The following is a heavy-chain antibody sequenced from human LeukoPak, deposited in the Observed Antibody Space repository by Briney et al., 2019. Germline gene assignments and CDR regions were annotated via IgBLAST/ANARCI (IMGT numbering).Heavy chain of an antibody. Sequence: GASVKVSCKASGYTFTSYGISWVRQAPGQGLEWMGWISAYNGNTNYAQKLQGRVTMTTDTSTSTAYMELRSLRSDDTAVYYCAREGDVLLWFGDRNYGMDVWGQGTTVTVSS. J-gene: IGHJ6*02. CDR2: ISAYNGNT. D-gene: IGHD3-10*01. CDR3: AREGDVLLWFGDRNYGMDV. V-gene: IGHV1-18*01. CDR1: GYTFTSYG.